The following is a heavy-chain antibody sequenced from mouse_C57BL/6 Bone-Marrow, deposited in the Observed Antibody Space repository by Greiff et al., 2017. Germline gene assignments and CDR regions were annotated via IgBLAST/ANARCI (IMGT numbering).Heavy chain of an antibody. V-gene: IGHV1-52*01. CDR1: GYTFTSYW. J-gene: IGHJ1*03. CDR3: ARWGYGYFDV. Sequence: QVQLQQPGAELVRPGSSVKLSCKASGYTFTSYWMHWVKQRPIQGLEWIGNIDPSDSETHYNQKFKDKATLTVDNSSSTAYMQLSSLTSEDSAVYYCARWGYGYFDVWGTGTTVTVSS. CDR2: IDPSDSET.